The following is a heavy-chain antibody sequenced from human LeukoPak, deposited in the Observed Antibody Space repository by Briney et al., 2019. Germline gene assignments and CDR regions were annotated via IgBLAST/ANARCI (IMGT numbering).Heavy chain of an antibody. CDR3: TRKAERGGSHWWGDY. CDR1: GFNLGEYA. D-gene: IGHD2-8*02. CDR2: ITTKACSATA. Sequence: GGSLRLSCTGWGFNLGEYAVKGLRQAPGKGGEGVGLITTKACSATAEYAASARGSFPISSDDSKTIAYLQLNSLKSEDTAVYFCTRKAERGGSHWWGDYWGQGTLVTVSS. V-gene: IGHV3-49*03. J-gene: IGHJ4*02.